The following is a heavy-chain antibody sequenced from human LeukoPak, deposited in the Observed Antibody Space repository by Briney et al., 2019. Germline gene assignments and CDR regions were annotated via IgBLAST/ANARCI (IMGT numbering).Heavy chain of an antibody. CDR3: ARVDGYYDSSGYYYFLDY. CDR1: GYTFTGYY. J-gene: IGHJ4*02. D-gene: IGHD3-22*01. Sequence: GASVKVSCKASGYTFTGYYMHWVRQAPGQGLEWRGWINPNSGGTNYVQKFQGRVTMTRDTSISTAYMELSRLRSDDTAVYYCARVDGYYDSSGYYYFLDYWGQGTLVTVSS. CDR2: INPNSGGT. V-gene: IGHV1-2*02.